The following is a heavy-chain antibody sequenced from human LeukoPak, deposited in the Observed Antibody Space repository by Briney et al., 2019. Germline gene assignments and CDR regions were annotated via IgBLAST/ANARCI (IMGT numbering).Heavy chain of an antibody. CDR3: AREAAAGTFFDY. D-gene: IGHD6-13*01. V-gene: IGHV4-39*01. CDR2: IYYSGST. CDR1: GGSISSSSYY. J-gene: IGHJ4*02. Sequence: PSETLSLTCTVSGGSISSSSYYWGWIRQPPGKGLEWIGSIYYSGSTYYNPSPKSRVTISVDTSKNQFSLKLSSVTAADTAVYYCAREAAAGTFFDYWGQGTLVTVSS.